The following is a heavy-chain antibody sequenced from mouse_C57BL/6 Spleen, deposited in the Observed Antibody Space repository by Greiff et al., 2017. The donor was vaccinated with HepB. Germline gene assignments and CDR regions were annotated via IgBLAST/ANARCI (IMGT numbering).Heavy chain of an antibody. Sequence: QVQLKQPGAELVKPGASVKLSCKASGYTFTSYWMQWVKQRPGQGLEWIGEIDPSDSYTNYNQKFKGKATLTVDTSSSTAYMQLSSLTSEDSAVYYCANHPRDYAMDYWGQGTSVTVSS. CDR1: GYTFTSYW. J-gene: IGHJ4*01. V-gene: IGHV1-50*01. CDR2: IDPSDSYT. CDR3: ANHPRDYAMDY.